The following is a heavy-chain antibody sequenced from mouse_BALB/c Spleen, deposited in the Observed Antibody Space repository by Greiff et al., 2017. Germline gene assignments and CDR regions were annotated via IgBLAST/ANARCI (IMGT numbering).Heavy chain of an antibody. Sequence: QVTLKESGPGILQPSQTLSLTCSFSGFSLSTYGIGVGWIRQPSGKGLEWLAHIWWNDNKYYNTALKSRLTISKDTSNNQVFLKIASVDTADTATYYCARIDDYDGAMDYWGQGTSVTVSS. V-gene: IGHV8-11*01. CDR2: IWWNDNK. D-gene: IGHD2-4*01. CDR3: ARIDDYDGAMDY. CDR1: GFSLSTYGIG. J-gene: IGHJ4*01.